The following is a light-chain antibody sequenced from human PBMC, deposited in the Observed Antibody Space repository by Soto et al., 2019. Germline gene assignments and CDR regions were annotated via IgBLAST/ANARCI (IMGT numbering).Light chain of an antibody. J-gene: IGKJ5*01. CDR2: EAS. Sequence: EIVLTQSPATLSLSPGERATLSCRASQSVSSYLAWYQQNPGQAPRLLIYEASNRATGIPARFSGSGSETDFNLTISSLEPKDFAVNYCQQRSNSITFGHGTRLEIK. CDR3: QQRSNSIT. V-gene: IGKV3-11*01. CDR1: QSVSSY.